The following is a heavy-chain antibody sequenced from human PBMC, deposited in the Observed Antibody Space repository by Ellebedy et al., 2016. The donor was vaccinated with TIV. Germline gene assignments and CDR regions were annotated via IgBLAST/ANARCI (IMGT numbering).Heavy chain of an antibody. D-gene: IGHD6-13*01. CDR3: ARGRDGYSSQYFDY. V-gene: IGHV1-69*04. CDR2: IIPILGIA. CDR1: GGTFSSYA. Sequence: SVKVSCXASGGTFSSYAISWVRQAPGQGLEWMGRIIPILGIANYAQKFQGRVTMTRDTSTSTVYMELSSLRSEDTAVYYCARGRDGYSSQYFDYWGQGTLVTVSS. J-gene: IGHJ4*02.